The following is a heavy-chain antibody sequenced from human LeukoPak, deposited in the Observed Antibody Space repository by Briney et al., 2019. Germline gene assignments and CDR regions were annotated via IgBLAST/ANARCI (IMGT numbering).Heavy chain of an antibody. D-gene: IGHD2-21*02. CDR2: IYYSGST. J-gene: IGHJ4*02. Sequence: SETLSLTCNVSGGSISSGDKYWSWIRQPPGKGLEWVGYIYYSGSTYYNPSLKSRLTISVDTSENQFSLHLTSVTAADTAVYFCARVTRWAGLDFWGQGTLVTVSS. CDR1: GGSISSGDKY. V-gene: IGHV4-30-4*01. CDR3: ARVTRWAGLDF.